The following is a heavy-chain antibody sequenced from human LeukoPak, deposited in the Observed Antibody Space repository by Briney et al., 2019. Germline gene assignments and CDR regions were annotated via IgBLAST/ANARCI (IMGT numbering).Heavy chain of an antibody. Sequence: GGSLRLSCAASGFTFSSHGMHWVRQAPGKGLEWVAVISRDGCNKYYADSVKGRFTISRDNSKNTLYLQTNSLRAEDTAVYYCAKVLTGYSYYGMDVWGQGTTVTVSS. V-gene: IGHV3-30*18. CDR2: ISRDGCNK. J-gene: IGHJ6*02. D-gene: IGHD7-27*01. CDR3: AKVLTGYSYYGMDV. CDR1: GFTFSSHG.